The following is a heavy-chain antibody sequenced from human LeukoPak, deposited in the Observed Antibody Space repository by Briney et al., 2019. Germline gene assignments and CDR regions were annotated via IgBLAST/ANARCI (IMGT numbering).Heavy chain of an antibody. V-gene: IGHV3-23*01. CDR1: GFTFSSYA. D-gene: IGHD4-11*01. CDR3: ASPVTTYAFDI. J-gene: IGHJ3*02. CDR2: ISGSGSSA. Sequence: GGSLRLSCAASGFTFSSYAMTWVRQAPGEGLQWVSDISGSGSSAYYADSVRGRFTISRDNSKNTLYLQMNSLRAEDTAVYYCASPVTTYAFDIWGQGTMVTVSS.